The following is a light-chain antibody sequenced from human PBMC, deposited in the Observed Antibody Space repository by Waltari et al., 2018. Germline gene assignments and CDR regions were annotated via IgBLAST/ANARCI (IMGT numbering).Light chain of an antibody. CDR3: AAWDDSLNGRV. V-gene: IGLV1-44*01. Sequence: QSVLTQPPSASGTPGQRVTISCSGSSSTIGSNTVNWYQQLPGTAPKLLIYSNNQRPSGVPDRFSDSKSGTSASLAISGLQSEDEADYYCAAWDDSLNGRVFGGGTKLTVL. CDR2: SNN. CDR1: SSTIGSNT. J-gene: IGLJ3*02.